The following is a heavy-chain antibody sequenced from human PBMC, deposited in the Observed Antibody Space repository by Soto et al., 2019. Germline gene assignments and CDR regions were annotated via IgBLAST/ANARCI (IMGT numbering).Heavy chain of an antibody. CDR3: ARDGYDFWSGYYTGIGWFDP. V-gene: IGHV3-74*01. CDR1: GFTFDDYA. CDR2: INSDRSST. J-gene: IGHJ5*02. Sequence: PGGSLRLSCAASGFTFDDYAMHWVRQAPGKGLEWVSGINSDRSSTSYADSVKGRFTISRDNAKSTLYLQMNSLRAEDTAVYYCARDGYDFWSGYYTGIGWFDPWSQGTLVTVSS. D-gene: IGHD3-3*01.